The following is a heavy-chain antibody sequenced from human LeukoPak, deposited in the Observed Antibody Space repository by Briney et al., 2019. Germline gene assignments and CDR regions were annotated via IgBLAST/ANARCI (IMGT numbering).Heavy chain of an antibody. J-gene: IGHJ6*02. V-gene: IGHV3-30*03. CDR1: GFTFSDYY. Sequence: GGSLRLSCAASGFTFSDYYMSWIRQAPGKGLEWVAVISYDGSNKYYADSVKGRFTISRDNSKNTLYLQMNSLRAEDTAVYYCARNLYDYGDYYYGMDVWGQGTTVTVSS. CDR3: ARNLYDYGDYYYGMDV. CDR2: ISYDGSNK. D-gene: IGHD4-17*01.